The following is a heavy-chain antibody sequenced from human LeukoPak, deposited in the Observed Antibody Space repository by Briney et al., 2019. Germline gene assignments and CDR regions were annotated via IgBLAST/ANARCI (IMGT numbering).Heavy chain of an antibody. D-gene: IGHD2-21*02. J-gene: IGHJ4*02. CDR2: ISGSGDYT. CDR1: GFTFSTYS. V-gene: IGHV3-23*01. CDR3: AREGASVGTYYSDY. Sequence: GRSLRLSCTASGFTFSTYSMHWVRQAPGKGLEWVAGISGSGDYTYYADSVKGRFPIFRDNSKNTLFLQMNNLRVDDTAVYYCAREGASVGTYYSDYWGQGSLVLVSS.